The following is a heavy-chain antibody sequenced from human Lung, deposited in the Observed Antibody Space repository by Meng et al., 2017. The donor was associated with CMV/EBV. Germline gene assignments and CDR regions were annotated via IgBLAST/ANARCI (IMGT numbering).Heavy chain of an antibody. V-gene: IGHV3-30-3*01. CDR1: GCTFRSDA. Sequence: QVKMGESGGGWRQPGTSLSLSCAASGCTFRSDAMHWGRQAPGKGLEWVAVISYDGSNKYYADSVKGRFTISRDNSKNTLYLQMNSLRAEDMAVYYCARDDSSSWGQGTLVTVSS. CDR2: ISYDGSNK. CDR3: ARDDSSS. D-gene: IGHD3-22*01. J-gene: IGHJ5*02.